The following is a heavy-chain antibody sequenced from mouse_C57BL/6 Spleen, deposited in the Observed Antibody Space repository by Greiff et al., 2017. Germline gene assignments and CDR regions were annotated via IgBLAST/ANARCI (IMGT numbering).Heavy chain of an antibody. V-gene: IGHV1-22*01. D-gene: IGHD2-3*01. J-gene: IGHJ1*03. CDR1: GYTFTDYN. CDR2: INPNNGGT. CDR3: AREGGYDGYYWYFDV. Sequence: VQLQQSGPELVKPGASVKMSCKASGYTFTDYNMHWVKQSHGKSLEWIGYINPNNGGTSYNQKFKGKATLTVNKSSITAYMELRSLTSEDSAVYYCAREGGYDGYYWYFDVWGTGTTVTVSS.